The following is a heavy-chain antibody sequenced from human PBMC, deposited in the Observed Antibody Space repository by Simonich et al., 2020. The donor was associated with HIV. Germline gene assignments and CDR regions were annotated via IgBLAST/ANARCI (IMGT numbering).Heavy chain of an antibody. CDR3: AKDKGAYYGSGSPVY. D-gene: IGHD3-10*01. CDR1: GFTFDDYA. CDR2: ISWNSGSI. V-gene: IGHV3-9*01. Sequence: EVQLVESGGGLVQPGRSLRLSCAASGFTFDDYAMHWVRQAPGKGERGVSGISWNSGSIGYADSVKGRFTISRDNAKNSLYLQMNSLRAEDTALYYCAKDKGAYYGSGSPVYWGQGTLVTVSS. J-gene: IGHJ4*02.